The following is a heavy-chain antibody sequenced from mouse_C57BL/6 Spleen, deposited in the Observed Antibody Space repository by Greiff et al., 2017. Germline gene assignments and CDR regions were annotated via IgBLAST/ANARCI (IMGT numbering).Heavy chain of an antibody. J-gene: IGHJ1*03. CDR1: GFTFTDYY. Sequence: EVQGVESGGGLVQPGGSLSLSCAASGFTFTDYYMSWVRQPPGKALEWLGFIRNKANGYTTEYSASVKGRFTIARDNSQSILYLQMNALRAEDSATYYCARWDTSYFDVWGTGTTVTVSS. CDR2: IRNKANGYTT. V-gene: IGHV7-3*01. CDR3: ARWDTSYFDV.